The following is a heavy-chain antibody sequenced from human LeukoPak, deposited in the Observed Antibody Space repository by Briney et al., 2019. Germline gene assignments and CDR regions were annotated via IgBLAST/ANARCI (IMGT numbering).Heavy chain of an antibody. CDR2: ISWNSGSI. V-gene: IGHV3-9*01. CDR1: GFTFDDYA. J-gene: IGHJ4*02. Sequence: PGGSLRLSCAASGFTFDDYAMHWVRQAPGKGLEWVSGISWNSGSIGYADSVKGRFTISRDNAKNSLYLQMNSLRAEDTAVYYCAILGDYWGQGTLVTVSS. CDR3: AILGDY.